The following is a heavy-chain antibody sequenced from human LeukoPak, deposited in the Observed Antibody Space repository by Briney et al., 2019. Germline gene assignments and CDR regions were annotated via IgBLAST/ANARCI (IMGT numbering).Heavy chain of an antibody. CDR1: GGTFSSYT. CDR2: IIPILGIA. Sequence: SVKVSCKASGGTFSSYTTSWVRQAPGQGLEWMGRIIPILGIANYAQKFQGRVTITADKSTSTAYMELSSLRSEDTAVYYCARDWGYSSDQEDAFDIWGQGTMVTVSS. D-gene: IGHD6-19*01. J-gene: IGHJ3*02. V-gene: IGHV1-69*04. CDR3: ARDWGYSSDQEDAFDI.